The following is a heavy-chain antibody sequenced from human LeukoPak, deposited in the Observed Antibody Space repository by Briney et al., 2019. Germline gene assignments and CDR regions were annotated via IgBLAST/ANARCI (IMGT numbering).Heavy chain of an antibody. CDR1: GYTFTSYG. V-gene: IGHV1-18*01. Sequence: ASVKVSCKASGYTFTSYGINWVRQAPGQGPEWMGWSSPYNGGTRYAQKFRGRVTMTTDTSTTTAHMELTSLESDDSAVYYCAREWRDCDGGCVTGHFDFWGQGTRVTVSS. D-gene: IGHD2-21*01. J-gene: IGHJ4*02. CDR3: AREWRDCDGGCVTGHFDF. CDR2: SSPYNGGT.